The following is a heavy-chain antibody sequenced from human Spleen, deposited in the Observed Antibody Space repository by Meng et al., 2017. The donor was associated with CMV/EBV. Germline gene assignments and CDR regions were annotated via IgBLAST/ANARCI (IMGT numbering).Heavy chain of an antibody. CDR2: IYSGGST. J-gene: IGHJ4*02. CDR3: ARGGISYDFWSGYFDY. D-gene: IGHD3-3*01. V-gene: IGHV3-53*01. CDR1: GFTVSSNY. Sequence: GGSLRLSCAASGFTVSSNYMSWVRQAPGKGLEWVSVIYSGGSTYYADSVKGRFTISRDNAKNSLYLQMNSLRAEDTAVYYCARGGISYDFWSGYFDYWGQGTLVTVSS.